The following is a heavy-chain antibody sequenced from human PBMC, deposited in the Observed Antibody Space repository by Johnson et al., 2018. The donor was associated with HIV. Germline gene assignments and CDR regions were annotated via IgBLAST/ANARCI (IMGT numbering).Heavy chain of an antibody. Sequence: QVQLVESGGGLVKPGGSLRLSCAASGFTFSSYGMHWVRQAPGKGLEWVAFIRFDGSNKFYADSVKGRFTLSRDNSKNTLYLQMNSLKADDTAIYYCAKDEEGYSSAWSAGTTFDIWGQGTMVTVSS. CDR3: AKDEEGYSSAWSAGTTFDI. CDR1: GFTFSSYG. V-gene: IGHV3-30*02. J-gene: IGHJ3*02. CDR2: IRFDGSNK. D-gene: IGHD6-13*01.